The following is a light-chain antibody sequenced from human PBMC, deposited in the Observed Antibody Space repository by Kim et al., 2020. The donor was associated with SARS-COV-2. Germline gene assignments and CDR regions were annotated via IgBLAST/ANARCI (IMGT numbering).Light chain of an antibody. CDR2: DAS. V-gene: IGKV3-11*01. J-gene: IGKJ4*01. CDR3: QQRSNWPPVT. CDR1: QSVSSY. Sequence: EIVLTQSPATLSLSPGERATLSCRASQSVSSYLAWYQQKPGQAPRLLIYDASNRATGIPARFSGSGSGTDFTLTISSLEPEDFAVYYCQQRSNWPPVTFDGGTKVDIK.